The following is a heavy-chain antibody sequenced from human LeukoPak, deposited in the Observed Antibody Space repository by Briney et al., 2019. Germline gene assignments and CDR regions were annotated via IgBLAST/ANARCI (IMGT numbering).Heavy chain of an antibody. V-gene: IGHV3-66*01. CDR1: RFTVSNNY. J-gene: IGHJ4*02. CDR3: RMREHQHTFDY. Sequence: GGSLRLSCAASRFTVSNNYMSWVRQAPGKGLEWVSVIYSGGSTYYADSVKGRVTISRDNSKNTLYLQMNSLRAEDTAVYYCRMREHQHTFDYWGQGTLVTVSS. CDR2: IYSGGST. D-gene: IGHD2-2*01.